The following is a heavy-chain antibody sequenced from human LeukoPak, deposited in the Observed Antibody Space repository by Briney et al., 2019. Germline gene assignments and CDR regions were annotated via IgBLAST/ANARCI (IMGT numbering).Heavy chain of an antibody. CDR1: GGSFSGYY. CDR2: INHSGST. CDR3: AREVLGYYDFWSGYYSGYYYYGMDV. Sequence: PSETLSLTCAVYGGSFSGYYWSWIRQPPGKGLEWIGEINHSGSTNYNPSLKSRVTISVDTSKNQFSLKLSSVTAADTAVYYCAREVLGYYDFWSGYYSGYYYYGMDVWGQGTTVTVSS. J-gene: IGHJ6*02. D-gene: IGHD3-3*01. V-gene: IGHV4-34*01.